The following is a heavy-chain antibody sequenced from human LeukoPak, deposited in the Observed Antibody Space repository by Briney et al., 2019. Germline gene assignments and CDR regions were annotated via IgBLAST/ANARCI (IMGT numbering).Heavy chain of an antibody. V-gene: IGHV1-2*02. CDR1: GYTFSGHY. CDR3: ARYFAVPVGGGFDY. J-gene: IGHJ4*02. Sequence: ASVKVSCKASGYTFSGHYMHWVRQAPGQGLEWLGWINPITGDTKYAQKFQGSVTMTRDTSISTVYMELSGLTSDDTAIYYCARYFAVPVGGGFDYWGQGTLVTVSS. CDR2: INPITGDT. D-gene: IGHD3-3*01.